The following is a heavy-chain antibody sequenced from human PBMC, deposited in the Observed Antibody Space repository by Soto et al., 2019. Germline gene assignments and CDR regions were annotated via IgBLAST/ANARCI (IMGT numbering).Heavy chain of an antibody. V-gene: IGHV1-18*01. D-gene: IGHD1-1*01. Sequence: QVQLVQSGAEVKKPGASVKVSCKTSGFTFTNYYINWVRQAPGQGLGVMGWISAYSGNTNYAQNLQGRVTMTTDTSASTAYLELRSLRSDDTAVYFCARGDTYYVNWYFDYWGQGTLVTVSS. J-gene: IGHJ4*02. CDR2: ISAYSGNT. CDR1: GFTFTNYY. CDR3: ARGDTYYVNWYFDY.